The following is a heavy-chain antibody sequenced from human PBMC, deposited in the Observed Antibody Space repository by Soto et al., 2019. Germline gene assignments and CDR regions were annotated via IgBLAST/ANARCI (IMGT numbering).Heavy chain of an antibody. V-gene: IGHV1-69*13. CDR3: ARGLPHYYYDSSGYAHFQH. CDR1: GGTFSSYA. D-gene: IGHD3-22*01. Sequence: SVKVSCKASGGTFSSYAISWVRQAPGQGLEWMGGIIPIFGTANYAQKFQGRVTITADESTSTAYMELSSLRSEDTAVYYCARGLPHYYYDSSGYAHFQHWGQGTLVTVSS. CDR2: IIPIFGTA. J-gene: IGHJ1*01.